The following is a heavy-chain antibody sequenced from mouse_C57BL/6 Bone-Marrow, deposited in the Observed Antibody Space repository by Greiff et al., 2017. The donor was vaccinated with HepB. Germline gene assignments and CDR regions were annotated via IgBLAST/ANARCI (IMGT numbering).Heavy chain of an antibody. D-gene: IGHD1-1*01. J-gene: IGHJ3*01. Sequence: DVKLQESGGGLVKPGGSLKLSCAASGSTFSSYAMSWVRQTPEKGLEWVATISDGGSYTYYPDNVKGRSTISRDNAKNNLYLQMSHLKSDDAAMYYCARSTVVATGFAYWGQRTLVTVTA. CDR1: GSTFSSYA. V-gene: IGHV5-4*03. CDR2: ISDGGSYT. CDR3: ARSTVVATGFAY.